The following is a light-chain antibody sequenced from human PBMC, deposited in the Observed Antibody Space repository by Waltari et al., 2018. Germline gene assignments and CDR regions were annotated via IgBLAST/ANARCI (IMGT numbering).Light chain of an antibody. V-gene: IGKV3-20*01. CDR1: QSLSKRY. CDR2: GAS. J-gene: IGKJ2*01. CDR3: QQYGSSVMYT. Sequence: VLTQSPGTLSLSPGERVTLSCRASQSLSKRYLAWYQQKPGQAPRLLIYGASSRAAGIPDRFRGSGSGTDFTITISRLEPEDFAMYYCQQYGSSVMYTFGQGTKLEIK.